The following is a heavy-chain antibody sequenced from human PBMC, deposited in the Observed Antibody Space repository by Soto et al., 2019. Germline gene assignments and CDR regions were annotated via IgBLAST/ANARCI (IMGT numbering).Heavy chain of an antibody. CDR3: ARKGGYSYGGDY. CDR1: GFTFSSYG. V-gene: IGHV3-33*01. J-gene: IGHJ4*02. Sequence: QVQLVESGGGVVQPGRSLRLSCAASGFTFSSYGMHWVRQAPGKGLEWVAVIWYDGSNKYYADSVKGRFTISRDNYKNTLYLQMNSLRAEDTAVDYCARKGGYSYGGDYWGQGTLVTVSS. D-gene: IGHD5-18*01. CDR2: IWYDGSNK.